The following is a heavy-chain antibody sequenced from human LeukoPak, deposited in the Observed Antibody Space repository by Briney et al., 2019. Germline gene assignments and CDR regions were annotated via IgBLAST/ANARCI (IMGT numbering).Heavy chain of an antibody. D-gene: IGHD6-13*01. CDR2: ISYDGSNK. CDR3: AKVLGSSSWYTYDY. V-gene: IGHV3-30*18. J-gene: IGHJ4*02. CDR1: GFTFSSYG. Sequence: GRSLRLSCAASGFTFSSYGMHWVRQAPGKGLEWVAVISYDGSNKYYADSVKGRFTISRDNSKNTLYLQMNSLRAEDTAVYYCAKVLGSSSWYTYDYWGQGTLVTVSS.